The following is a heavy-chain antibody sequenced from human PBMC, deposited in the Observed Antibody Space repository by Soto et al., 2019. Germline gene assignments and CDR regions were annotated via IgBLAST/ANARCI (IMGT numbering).Heavy chain of an antibody. D-gene: IGHD6-19*01. CDR2: MTPNSGNT. J-gene: IGHJ5*02. V-gene: IGHV1-8*01. CDR1: GYNFIDYD. Sequence: QVQLVQSGAEVKKPGASVKVSCKASGYNFIDYDINWMRQSTGQGLEWMGWMTPNSGNTGYAQKFQGRVTLTRDTSIGTAYMELSILKTEDTAVYYCSRNPYGSGLFDPWGQGTLVTVSS. CDR3: SRNPYGSGLFDP.